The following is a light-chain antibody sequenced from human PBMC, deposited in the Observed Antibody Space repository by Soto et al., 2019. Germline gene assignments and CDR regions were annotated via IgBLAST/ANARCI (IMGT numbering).Light chain of an antibody. Sequence: DIQMTQSPSTLSGSVGDRVTITCRASQTISSWLAWYQQKPGKAPKLLIYKAPTLKSGVPSRFSGSGSGTEFTLTVSSLQPDDFATYYCQHYNSYSEAFXQGTKVDIK. CDR2: KAP. CDR1: QTISSW. V-gene: IGKV1-5*03. CDR3: QHYNSYSEA. J-gene: IGKJ1*01.